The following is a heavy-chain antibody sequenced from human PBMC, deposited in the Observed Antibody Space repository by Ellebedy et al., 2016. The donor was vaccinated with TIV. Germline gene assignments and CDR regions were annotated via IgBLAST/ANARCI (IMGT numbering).Heavy chain of an antibody. V-gene: IGHV4-31*03. D-gene: IGHD2-2*01. Sequence: SETLSLTXTVSGGSISSGGYYWSWIRQHPGKGLEWIGYIYYSGSTYYNPSLKSRVTISVDTSKNQFSLKLSSVTAADTAVYYCARETQYQLPHYFDYWGQGTLVTVSS. J-gene: IGHJ4*02. CDR2: IYYSGST. CDR3: ARETQYQLPHYFDY. CDR1: GGSISSGGYY.